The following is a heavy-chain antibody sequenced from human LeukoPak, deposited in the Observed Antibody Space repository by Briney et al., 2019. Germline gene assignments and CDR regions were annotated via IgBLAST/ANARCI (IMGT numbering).Heavy chain of an antibody. CDR1: GDSVSSNSAA. CDR3: ANLGYCSSTSCRAEEDAFDI. D-gene: IGHD2-2*01. J-gene: IGHJ3*02. V-gene: IGHV6-1*01. Sequence: SQTLSLTCAISGDSVSSNSAAWNWIRQSPSRGLEWLGRTYYRSKWYNDYAVSVKSRITINPDTSKNQFSLQLNSVTAADTAVYYCANLGYCSSTSCRAEEDAFDIWGQGTMVTVSS. CDR2: TYYRSKWYN.